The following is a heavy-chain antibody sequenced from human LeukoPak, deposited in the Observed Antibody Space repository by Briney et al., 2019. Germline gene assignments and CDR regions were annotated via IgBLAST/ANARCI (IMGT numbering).Heavy chain of an antibody. J-gene: IGHJ5*02. CDR2: IRYDGSNK. D-gene: IGHD3-10*01. CDR1: GFTFSSYG. CDR3: ATANYYGSGSGSDWFDP. Sequence: GSLRLSCAASGFTFSSYGMHWVRQAPGKGLEWVAFIRYDGSNKYYADSVKGRFTISRDNSKNTLYLQMNSLRAEDTAVYYCATANYYGSGSGSDWFDPWGQGTLVTVSS. V-gene: IGHV3-30*02.